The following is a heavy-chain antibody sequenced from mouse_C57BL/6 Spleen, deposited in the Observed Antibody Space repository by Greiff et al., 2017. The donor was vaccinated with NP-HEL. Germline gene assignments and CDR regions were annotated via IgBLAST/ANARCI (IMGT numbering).Heavy chain of an antibody. D-gene: IGHD2-5*01. CDR3: ARESPYYSNYGYCDV. V-gene: IGHV3-6*01. CDR2: ISYDGSN. Sequence: DVKLQESGPGLVKPSQSLSLTCSVTGYSITSGYYWNWIRQFPGNILEWMGYISYDGSNNYIPSLKNRISITRDTSKNQCFLKWNSVTTEDTATYYCARESPYYSNYGYCDVWGTGTTVTVSS. J-gene: IGHJ1*03. CDR1: GYSITSGYY.